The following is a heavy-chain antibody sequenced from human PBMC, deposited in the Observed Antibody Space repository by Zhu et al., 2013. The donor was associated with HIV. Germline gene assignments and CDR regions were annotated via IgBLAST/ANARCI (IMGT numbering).Heavy chain of an antibody. J-gene: IGHJ4*02. V-gene: IGHV1-8*01. CDR1: GYTFTSYD. CDR2: MDPSSGNT. Sequence: QVQLVQSGAEVKKPGASVKVSCKASGYTFTSYDINWVRQATGQGLEWMGWMDPSSGNTGYAQKFQGRVTMTRNTSISTAYMELSSLRSEDTAVYYCARAGYCSSTSCYDYWGQGTLVTVSS. D-gene: IGHD2-2*01. CDR3: ARAGYCSSTSCYDY.